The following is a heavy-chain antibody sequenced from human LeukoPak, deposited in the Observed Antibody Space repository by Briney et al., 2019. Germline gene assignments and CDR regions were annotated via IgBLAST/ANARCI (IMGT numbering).Heavy chain of an antibody. CDR1: GHTFTGYY. D-gene: IGHD7-27*01. J-gene: IGHJ4*02. CDR2: INPNSGGT. CDR3: ARDRPGNWGPLYYFDY. V-gene: IGHV1-2*02. Sequence: ASVKVSCKAAGHTFTGYYMHWVRQAPGQGLEWMGWINPNSGGTNYAQKFQGRVTMTRDTSISTAYMELSRLRSDDTAVYYCARDRPGNWGPLYYFDYWGQGTLVTVSS.